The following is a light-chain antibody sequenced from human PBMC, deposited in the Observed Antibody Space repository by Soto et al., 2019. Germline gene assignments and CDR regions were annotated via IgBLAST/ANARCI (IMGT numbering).Light chain of an antibody. J-gene: IGLJ1*01. V-gene: IGLV2-14*01. CDR2: EVS. CDR1: SSDIGRYKY. Sequence: QSALTQPASVSGSPGQSISISCTGSSSDIGRYKYFSWYQHHPGKAPKLIIYEVSNRPSGVSNRFSGSKSGNTASLTISGLQAEDEADYHCSSFASGSTLYIFGTGTKVTVL. CDR3: SSFASGSTLYI.